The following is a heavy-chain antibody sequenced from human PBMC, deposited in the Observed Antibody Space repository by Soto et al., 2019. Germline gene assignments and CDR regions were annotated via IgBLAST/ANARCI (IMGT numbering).Heavy chain of an antibody. J-gene: IGHJ6*02. CDR1: GYTFTGYY. CDR2: INPNSVGT. Sequence: ASVKVSCKASGYTFTGYYMHWVRQAPGQGLEWMGWINPNSVGTNYAQKFQGWVTMTRDTSISTAYMELSRLRSDDTDVYYCARDYYDSSGFLDGMDVWGQGTTVTVSS. V-gene: IGHV1-2*04. CDR3: ARDYYDSSGFLDGMDV. D-gene: IGHD3-22*01.